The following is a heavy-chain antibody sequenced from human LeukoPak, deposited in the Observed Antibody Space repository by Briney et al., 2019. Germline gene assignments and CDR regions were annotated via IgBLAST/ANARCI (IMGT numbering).Heavy chain of an antibody. J-gene: IGHJ4*02. CDR1: GGSISSYY. Sequence: SETLSFTCTVSGGSISSYYWSWIRQPPGKGLEWIGYIYYSGSTNYNPSLKSRVTISVDTSKNQFSLKLSSVTAADTAVYYCAREGGDYGDYYFDYWGQGTLVTVSS. CDR2: IYYSGST. V-gene: IGHV4-59*01. CDR3: AREGGDYGDYYFDY. D-gene: IGHD4-17*01.